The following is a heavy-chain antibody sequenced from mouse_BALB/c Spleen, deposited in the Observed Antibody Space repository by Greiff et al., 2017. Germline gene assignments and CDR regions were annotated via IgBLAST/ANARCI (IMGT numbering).Heavy chain of an antibody. CDR3: ASRYFDV. CDR2: IDPSDSYT. Sequence: QVQLQQPGAELVKPGASVKMSCKASGYTFPSYWMHWVKQRPGQGLEWIGVIDPSDSYTSYNQKFKGKATLTVDKSSSTAYMELRSLTSEDSAVYYCASRYFDVWGAGTTVTVSS. J-gene: IGHJ1*01. CDR1: GYTFPSYW. V-gene: IGHV1-69*02.